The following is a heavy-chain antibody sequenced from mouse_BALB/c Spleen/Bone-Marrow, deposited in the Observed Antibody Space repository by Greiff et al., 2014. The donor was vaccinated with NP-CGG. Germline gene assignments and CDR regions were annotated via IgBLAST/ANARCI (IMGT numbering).Heavy chain of an antibody. CDR2: ISNGGTYT. V-gene: IGHV5-4*02. CDR1: GFTFSDFH. Sequence: DVHLVESGGGFVKPGGSLKLSCAASGFTFSDFHMFWFRQTPEKRLEWVATISNGGTYTYYPDSVKGRFTISRDNAKNNLHLQMSSLKSEDTAMYYCARSGERYGAMDYWGQGTSVTVTS. J-gene: IGHJ4*01. D-gene: IGHD1-1*02. CDR3: ARSGERYGAMDY.